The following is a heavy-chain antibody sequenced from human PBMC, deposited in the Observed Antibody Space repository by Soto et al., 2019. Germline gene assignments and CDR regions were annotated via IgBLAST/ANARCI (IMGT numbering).Heavy chain of an antibody. CDR2: INPSGGST. J-gene: IGHJ3*02. V-gene: IGHV1-46*03. D-gene: IGHD5-18*01. CDR1: GYTFTSYY. CDR3: ARVEGQLGEAFDI. Sequence: QVQLVQSGAEVKKPGASVKVSCKASGYTFTSYYMHWVRQAPGQGLEWMGIINPSGGSTSYAQKFQDRVTMTRDTSTSTVYMELSSLRSEDTAVYYCARVEGQLGEAFDIWGQGTMVTVSS.